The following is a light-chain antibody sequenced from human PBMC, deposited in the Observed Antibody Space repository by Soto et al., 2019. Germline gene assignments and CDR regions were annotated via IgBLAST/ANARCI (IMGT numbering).Light chain of an antibody. CDR2: NVS. Sequence: QSALTQPASVSGSPGQSITISCTGTSSDVGGYDYVSWYQQHPGKAPKLVIYNVSNRPSGISNRFSGSKSGNTASLTNSGLQAEDEADYYCSSYTSISTVVFGGGTKLTVL. J-gene: IGLJ2*01. CDR1: SSDVGGYDY. V-gene: IGLV2-14*03. CDR3: SSYTSISTVV.